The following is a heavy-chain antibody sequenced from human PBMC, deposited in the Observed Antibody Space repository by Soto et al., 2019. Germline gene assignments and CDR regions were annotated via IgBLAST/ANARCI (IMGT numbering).Heavy chain of an antibody. Sequence: PGGSLRLSCAASGFTFSSYWMSWVRQAPGKGLEWVANIKQDGSEKYYVDSVKGRFTISRDNAKNSLYLQMNSLRAEDTAVYYCARDPGNYVDGMDVWGQGTTVTVSS. CDR3: ARDPGNYVDGMDV. D-gene: IGHD1-7*01. CDR1: GFTFSSYW. J-gene: IGHJ6*02. V-gene: IGHV3-7*05. CDR2: IKQDGSEK.